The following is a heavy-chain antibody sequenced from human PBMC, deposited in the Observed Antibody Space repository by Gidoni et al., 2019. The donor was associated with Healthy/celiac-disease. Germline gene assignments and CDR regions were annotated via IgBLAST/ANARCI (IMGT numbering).Heavy chain of an antibody. CDR3: ARGDRGWLVPFDY. J-gene: IGHJ4*02. CDR1: GVPFSSYS. CDR2: ISSSSSYI. Sequence: EVQLVESGGGLVKPGGSLRLYCAASGVPFSSYSMNWVRQAPGKGLAWVSSISSSSSYIYYADSVKGRFTISRDNAKNSLYLQMNSLRAEDTAVYYCARGDRGWLVPFDYWGQGTLVTVSS. D-gene: IGHD6-19*01. V-gene: IGHV3-21*01.